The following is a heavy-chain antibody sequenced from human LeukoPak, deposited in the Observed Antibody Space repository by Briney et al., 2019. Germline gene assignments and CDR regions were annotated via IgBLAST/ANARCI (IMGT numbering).Heavy chain of an antibody. CDR1: GYTFTSYG. D-gene: IGHD3-22*01. Sequence: ASVKVSCKASGYTFTSYGISWVRQAPGQGLEWMGWIRAYKGNTNYAQKLQGSVTMTTVTSTSTAYMELRSLRSDDTAVYYCARVRPGGYYDSSGYYEIDYWGQGTLVTVSS. J-gene: IGHJ4*02. CDR3: ARVRPGGYYDSSGYYEIDY. CDR2: IRAYKGNT. V-gene: IGHV1-18*01.